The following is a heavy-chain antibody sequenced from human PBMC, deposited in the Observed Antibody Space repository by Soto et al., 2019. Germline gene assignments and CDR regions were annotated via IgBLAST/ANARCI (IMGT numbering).Heavy chain of an antibody. J-gene: IGHJ4*02. CDR2: ISGQIAKT. CDR1: GYSFHNYG. Sequence: QVQLVQSGPEVRKPGASVKVSCTASGYSFHNYGIIWVRQAPGQGLEWMGWISGQIAKTNFAQKFQGRVSMTTDTSTNTAYLALSSLRSDDTAIYYCARGPPSGSFSLTPRFWGQGSVVTVSA. CDR3: ARGPPSGSFSLTPRF. D-gene: IGHD1-26*01. V-gene: IGHV1-18*04.